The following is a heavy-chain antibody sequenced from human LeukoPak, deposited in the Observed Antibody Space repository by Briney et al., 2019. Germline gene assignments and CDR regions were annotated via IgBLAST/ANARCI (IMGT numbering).Heavy chain of an antibody. Sequence: GGSLRLSRAASGFTFSSYVISWVRQAPGKGLEWVSAVSGSGGNTYFADSVKGRFTISRDNAKNSLYLQMNSLRAEDTAVYYCARDSGRSGCSSTSCYLYYYGMDVWGQGTTVTVSS. J-gene: IGHJ6*02. CDR2: VSGSGGNT. V-gene: IGHV3-23*01. CDR3: ARDSGRSGCSSTSCYLYYYGMDV. CDR1: GFTFSSYV. D-gene: IGHD2-2*01.